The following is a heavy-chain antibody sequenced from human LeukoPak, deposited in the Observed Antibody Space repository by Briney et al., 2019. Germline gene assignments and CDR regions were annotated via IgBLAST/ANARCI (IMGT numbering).Heavy chain of an antibody. J-gene: IGHJ6*02. CDR2: ISYDGSNK. V-gene: IGHV3-30*03. CDR1: GFTFSSYG. CDR3: ARKGIAVAGLYYYYGMDV. D-gene: IGHD6-19*01. Sequence: GGSLRLSCAASGFTFSSYGMHWVRQAPGKGLERVAVISYDGSNKYYADSVKGRFTISRDNSKNTLYLQMNSLRAEDTAVYYCARKGIAVAGLYYYYGMDVWGQGTTVTVSS.